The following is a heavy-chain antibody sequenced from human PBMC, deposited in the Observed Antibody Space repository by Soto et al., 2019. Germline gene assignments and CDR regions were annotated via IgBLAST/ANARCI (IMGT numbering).Heavy chain of an antibody. D-gene: IGHD3-3*01. Sequence: EVQLVESGGGLVQPGRSLGLSCAASGFTFDDYAMHWVRQAPGKGLEWVSGISWNSGSIGYADSVKGRFTISRDNAKTSLYLQMNRLRAADTALYYCAKSRHYDFWSGYFDYWGQGTLVTVSS. CDR1: GFTFDDYA. CDR2: ISWNSGSI. CDR3: AKSRHYDFWSGYFDY. J-gene: IGHJ4*02. V-gene: IGHV3-9*01.